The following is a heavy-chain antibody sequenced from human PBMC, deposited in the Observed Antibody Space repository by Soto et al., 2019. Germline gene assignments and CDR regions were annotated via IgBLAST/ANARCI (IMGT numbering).Heavy chain of an antibody. Sequence: GGSLRLSCAASGFTFSSYWMHWVRQAPGKGLVWVSRINSDGSSTSYADSVKGRFTISRDNAKNTLYLQMNGLRAEDTAVYYCARARGYSSGYYYEYDAFDIWGQGTMVTVSS. J-gene: IGHJ3*02. D-gene: IGHD3-22*01. V-gene: IGHV3-74*01. CDR1: GFTFSSYW. CDR2: INSDGSST. CDR3: ARARGYSSGYYYEYDAFDI.